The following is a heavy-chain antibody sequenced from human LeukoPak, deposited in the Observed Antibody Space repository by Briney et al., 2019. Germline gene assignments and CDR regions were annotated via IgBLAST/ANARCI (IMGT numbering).Heavy chain of an antibody. J-gene: IGHJ3*02. CDR2: ISGRGGSGGST. CDR1: GFTFSSYA. V-gene: IGHV3-23*01. D-gene: IGHD2-2*01. CDR3: AKGLGYCSSTSCRYDAFDM. Sequence: GGSLRLSCAASGFTFSSYAMSWVRQAPGKGLEWVSAISGRGGSGGSTCYADSVKGRFTISRDNSKNTLYLQMNSLRVEDTAVYYCAKGLGYCSSTSCRYDAFDMWGQGTMVTVSS.